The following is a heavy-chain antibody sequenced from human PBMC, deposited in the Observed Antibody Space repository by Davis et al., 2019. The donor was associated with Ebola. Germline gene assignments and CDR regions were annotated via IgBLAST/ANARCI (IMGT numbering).Heavy chain of an antibody. CDR3: ARKGDGIPCGGDCSYYYYGMDV. D-gene: IGHD2-21*01. J-gene: IGHJ6*02. CDR1: GFTFSSYA. CDR2: ISGSGGST. V-gene: IGHV3-23*01. Sequence: GESLKISCAASGFTFSSYAMSWVRQAPGKGLEWVSAISGSGGSTYYADSVKGRFTISRDNSKNTLYLQMNSLRAEDTAVYYCARKGDGIPCGGDCSYYYYGMDVWGQGTTVTVSS.